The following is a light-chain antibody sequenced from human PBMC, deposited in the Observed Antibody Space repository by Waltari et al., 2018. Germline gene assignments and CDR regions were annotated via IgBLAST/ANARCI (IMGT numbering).Light chain of an antibody. CDR2: DVT. CDR1: TSDVGGYNY. CDR3: CSFAGTYTWV. V-gene: IGLV2-11*01. J-gene: IGLJ3*02. Sequence: SALTQPRSVSGSPGQSVTISCTGTTSDVGGYNYVSWYQHHPGKAPKLMIFDVTQRPSGVPDRFSGSQSANPASLTISGLQAEDEADYYCCSFAGTYTWVFGGGTKLTVL.